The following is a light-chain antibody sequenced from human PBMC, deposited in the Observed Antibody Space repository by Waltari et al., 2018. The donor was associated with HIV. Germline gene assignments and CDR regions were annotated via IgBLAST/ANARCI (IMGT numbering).Light chain of an antibody. V-gene: IGLV2-23*01. J-gene: IGLJ3*02. CDR1: SSDVGHYKL. CDR2: EAV. CDR3: CSYGGSSTWV. Sequence: QSALTQPASVSGSPGQSITISCTGTSSDVGHYKLVSWYQQYPGKAPKLMIYEAVKRPSGVSNRISASKSGNTASLTISGLQAEDEADYYCCSYGGSSTWVFGGGTKLTVL.